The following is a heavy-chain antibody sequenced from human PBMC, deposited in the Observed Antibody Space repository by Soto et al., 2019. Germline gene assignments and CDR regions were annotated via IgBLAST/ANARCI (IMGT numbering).Heavy chain of an antibody. CDR3: ARRPTYYYYYGMDV. J-gene: IGHJ6*02. Sequence: SETLSLTCTVSGGSISSYYWSWIRQPPGKGLEWIGYIYYSGSTNYNPSLKSRVTISVDTSKNQFSLKLSSVTAADTAVYYCARRPTYYYYYGMDVWGQGTTVTVSS. CDR1: GGSISSYY. V-gene: IGHV4-59*01. CDR2: IYYSGST.